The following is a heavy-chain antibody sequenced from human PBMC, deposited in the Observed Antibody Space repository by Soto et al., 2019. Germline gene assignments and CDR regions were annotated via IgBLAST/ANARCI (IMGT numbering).Heavy chain of an antibody. V-gene: IGHV4-4*02. CDR1: GDSISRSYW. CDR2: IYHSGST. CDR3: ARSVDP. Sequence: PSETLSLTCAVSGDSISRSYWWSWVRQFPGKGLEWIGEIYHSGSTIYNPSLQSRVTISVDTSKNQFSLKLSSVTAADTAVYYCARSVDPWGQGTLVTVSS. J-gene: IGHJ5*02.